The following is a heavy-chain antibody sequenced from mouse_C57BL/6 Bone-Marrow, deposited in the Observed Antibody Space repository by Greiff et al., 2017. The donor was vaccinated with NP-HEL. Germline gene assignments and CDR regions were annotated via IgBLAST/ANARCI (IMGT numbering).Heavy chain of an antibody. Sequence: QVQLQQSGAELMKPGASVKLSCKATGYTFTGYWIEWVKQRPGHGLEWIGEILPGSGSTNYNEKFKGKATLTADTSSNTAYMPLSSLATEDSAIYYCATLWYRAYWGQGTLVTVSA. D-gene: IGHD2-1*01. V-gene: IGHV1-9*01. CDR1: GYTFTGYW. J-gene: IGHJ3*01. CDR3: ATLWYRAY. CDR2: ILPGSGST.